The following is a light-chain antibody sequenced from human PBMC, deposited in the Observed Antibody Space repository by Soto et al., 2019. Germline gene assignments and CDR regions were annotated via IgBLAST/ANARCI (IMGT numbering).Light chain of an antibody. CDR1: SSDIGAYIY. CDR3: SSYAGSNNYVV. V-gene: IGLV2-8*01. Sequence: QSALTQPPSASGSPGQSVTISCTGTSSDIGAYIYVSWYQQHPGKAPKLMISEVSRRPSGVPERFSGSKSGNTASLTVSGLQADDEGDYYCSSYAGSNNYVVFGGGTKVTVL. CDR2: EVS. J-gene: IGLJ2*01.